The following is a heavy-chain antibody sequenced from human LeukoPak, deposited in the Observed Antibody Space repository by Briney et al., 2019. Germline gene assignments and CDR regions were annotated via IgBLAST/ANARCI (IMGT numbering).Heavy chain of an antibody. CDR3: ATYRQVLLPFES. CDR2: IFPSGGEI. Sequence: GGSLRLSCAASGFTFDDYAMIWVRQPPGKGLEWVSSIFPSGGEIHYADSVRGRFTISRDNSKSALSLQMNSLRAEDTAIYYCATYRQVLLPFESWGQGILVTVSS. V-gene: IGHV3-23*01. J-gene: IGHJ4*02. D-gene: IGHD2-8*02. CDR1: GFTFDDYA.